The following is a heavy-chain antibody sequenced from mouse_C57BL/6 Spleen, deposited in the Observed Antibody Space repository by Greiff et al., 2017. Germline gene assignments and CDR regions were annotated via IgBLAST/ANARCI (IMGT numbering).Heavy chain of an antibody. D-gene: IGHD3-2*02. V-gene: IGHV3-6*01. CDR1: GYSITSGYY. Sequence: EVKLVESGPGLVKPSQSLSLTCSVTGYSITSGYYWNWIRQFPGNKLEWMGYISYDGSNNYNPSLKNRISITRDTSKNQFFLKLTSLTTEDTATYYCARDPGGSWFAYWGQGTLVTVSA. J-gene: IGHJ3*01. CDR2: ISYDGSN. CDR3: ARDPGGSWFAY.